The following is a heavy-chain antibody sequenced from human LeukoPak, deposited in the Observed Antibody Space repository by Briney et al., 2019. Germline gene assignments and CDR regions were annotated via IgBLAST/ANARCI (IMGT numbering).Heavy chain of an antibody. D-gene: IGHD5-24*01. CDR3: AHTGGGRDGHNSPFDFIFPFDAFDI. CDR2: IYYSGST. V-gene: IGHV4-39*01. CDR1: GGSISSSSYY. J-gene: IGHJ3*02. Sequence: SETLSLTCTVSGGSISSSSYYWGWIRQPPGKGLEWIGSIYYSGSTYYNPSLKSRVTISVDTSKNQFSLKLSSVTAADTAVYYCAHTGGGRDGHNSPFDFIFPFDAFDIWGQGTMVTVSS.